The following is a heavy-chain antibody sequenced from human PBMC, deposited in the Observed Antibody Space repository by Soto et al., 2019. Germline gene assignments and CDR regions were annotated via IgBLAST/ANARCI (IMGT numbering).Heavy chain of an antibody. CDR2: IYHSGST. V-gene: IGHV4-4*02. Sequence: PSETLSLTCAVSGGSISSSNWWSWVRQPPGKGLEWIGEIYHSGSTNYNPSLKSRVTISVDTSKNQFSLKLSSVTAADTAVYYCARETAAVCYFDYWGQGTLVTVSS. D-gene: IGHD6-13*01. CDR1: GGSISSSNW. J-gene: IGHJ4*02. CDR3: ARETAAVCYFDY.